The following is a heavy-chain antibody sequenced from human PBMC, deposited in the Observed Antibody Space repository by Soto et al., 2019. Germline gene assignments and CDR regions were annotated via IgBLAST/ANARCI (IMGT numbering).Heavy chain of an antibody. Sequence: SETLSLTCTVSATSFSSYYWSWVRQPPGKGLEWIGYIYNSGSTKYNPSLEGRVTISEGTSKTQNSLTVRPVTASDTAVYYCARQSFGRLSHFDYWGQGALVTVSS. D-gene: IGHD3-10*01. CDR2: IYNSGST. CDR3: ARQSFGRLSHFDY. J-gene: IGHJ4*02. CDR1: ATSFSSYY. V-gene: IGHV4-59*08.